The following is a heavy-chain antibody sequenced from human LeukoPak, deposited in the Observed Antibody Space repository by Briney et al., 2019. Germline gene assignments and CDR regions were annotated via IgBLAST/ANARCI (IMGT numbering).Heavy chain of an antibody. CDR2: ISGSGGST. CDR1: GFTFSSYA. V-gene: IGHV3-23*01. CDR3: ARFRGAFDY. Sequence: GGSLRLSCAASGFTFSSYAMSWVRQAPGKGLEWVSAISGSGGSTNYADSVKGRFTISRDNAKNTLYLQMNSLRAEDTAVYYCARFRGAFDYWGQGTLVTVSS. D-gene: IGHD4/OR15-4a*01. J-gene: IGHJ4*02.